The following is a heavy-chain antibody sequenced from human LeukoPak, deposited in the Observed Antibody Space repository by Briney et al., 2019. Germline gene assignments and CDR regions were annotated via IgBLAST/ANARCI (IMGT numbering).Heavy chain of an antibody. J-gene: IGHJ4*02. CDR2: INPNSGGT. CDR1: GYTFTGYY. D-gene: IGHD3-10*01. Sequence: ASVKVSCKASGYTFTGYYMHWVRQAPGQGLEWMGWINPNSGGTNYAQKFQGRVTMTRDTSISTAYMELSRLRSDDTAVYYCARGRDPYYYGSGSHKAIDYWGQGTLVTVSS. CDR3: ARGRDPYYYGSGSHKAIDY. V-gene: IGHV1-2*02.